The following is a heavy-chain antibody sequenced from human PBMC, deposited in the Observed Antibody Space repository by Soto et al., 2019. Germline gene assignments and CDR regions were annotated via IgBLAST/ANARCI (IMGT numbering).Heavy chain of an antibody. J-gene: IGHJ3*02. D-gene: IGHD3-22*01. CDR2: IDWDDDK. V-gene: IGHV2-70*11. Sequence: TLSLTCSVSGASISSYYWSWIRQPPGKALEWLARIDWDDDKYYSTSLKTRLTISKDTSKNQVVLTMTNMDPVDTATYYCARILYYYDSSGYAIAAFDIWGQGTMVTVSS. CDR3: ARILYYYDSSGYAIAAFDI. CDR1: GASISSYYW.